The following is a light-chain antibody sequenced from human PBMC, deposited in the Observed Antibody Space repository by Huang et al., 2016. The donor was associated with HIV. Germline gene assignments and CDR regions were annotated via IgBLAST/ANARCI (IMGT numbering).Light chain of an antibody. J-gene: IGKJ2*01. CDR2: WAS. CDR3: HQYYNTPYT. V-gene: IGKV4-1*01. Sequence: DIVMTQSPDSLAVSLGERATINRKSSQSVLDNSNNKNCLAWFQQKPGPPPKLLIYWASSRESGVPDRFSGSGSGTDFTLTISSLQAEDVAVYYCHQYYNTPYTFGQGTKLEIK. CDR1: QSVLDNSNNKNC.